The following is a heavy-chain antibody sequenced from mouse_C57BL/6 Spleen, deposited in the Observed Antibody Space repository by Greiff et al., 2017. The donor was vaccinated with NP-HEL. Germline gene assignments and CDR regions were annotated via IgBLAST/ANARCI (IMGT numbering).Heavy chain of an antibody. J-gene: IGHJ3*01. Sequence: DVQLQESGPGLVKPSQSLSLTCSVTGYSITSGYYWNWIRQFPGNKLEWMGYISYDGSNNYNPSLKNRISITRDTSKNQFFLKLNSVTTEDTATYYCARSGTTHWGQGTLVTVSA. V-gene: IGHV3-6*01. CDR2: ISYDGSN. CDR3: ARSGTTH. D-gene: IGHD5-5*01. CDR1: GYSITSGYY.